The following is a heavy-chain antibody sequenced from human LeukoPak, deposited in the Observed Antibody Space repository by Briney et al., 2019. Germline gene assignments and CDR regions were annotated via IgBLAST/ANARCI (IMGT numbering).Heavy chain of an antibody. D-gene: IGHD1-26*01. CDR2: IISSSSYI. V-gene: IGHV3-21*01. Sequence: AGGSLRLSCAASGFTFSSYSMNWVRQAPGKGLEWVSSIISSSSYIYYADSVKGRFTISRDNAKNSLYLQMNSLRAEDTAVYYCARGHSGNYVRLDAFDIWGQGTMVTVSS. CDR1: GFTFSSYS. J-gene: IGHJ3*02. CDR3: ARGHSGNYVRLDAFDI.